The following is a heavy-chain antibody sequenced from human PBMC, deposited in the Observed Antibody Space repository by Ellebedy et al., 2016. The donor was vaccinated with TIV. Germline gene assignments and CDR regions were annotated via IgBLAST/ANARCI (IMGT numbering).Heavy chain of an antibody. CDR1: GYTFTAFY. CDR2: INPDSGST. Sequence: ASVKVSCKPSGYTFTAFYLHWVQQAPGQGLEWMGWINPDSGSTNFAQRFQGRVTMTRDTSVNPAYMELSRLESDDTAVYYCARVRRGSSGMDVWGQGTTVTVS. V-gene: IGHV1-2*02. CDR3: ARVRRGSSGMDV. J-gene: IGHJ6*02. D-gene: IGHD6-13*01.